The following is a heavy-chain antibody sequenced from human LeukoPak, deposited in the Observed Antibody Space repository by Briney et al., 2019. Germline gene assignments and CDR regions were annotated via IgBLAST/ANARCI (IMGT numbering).Heavy chain of an antibody. CDR1: GFTFSSYA. Sequence: PGGSLRLSCAASGFTFSSYAMSWVRQAPGKGLEWVSAISGSGGSTYYADSVKGRFTISRDNSKNTLYLQMNSLRAEDTAVYYCAKDFDGYYDFWSGYYRGLVDYWGQGTLVTVSS. V-gene: IGHV3-23*01. D-gene: IGHD3-3*01. J-gene: IGHJ4*02. CDR2: ISGSGGST. CDR3: AKDFDGYYDFWSGYYRGLVDY.